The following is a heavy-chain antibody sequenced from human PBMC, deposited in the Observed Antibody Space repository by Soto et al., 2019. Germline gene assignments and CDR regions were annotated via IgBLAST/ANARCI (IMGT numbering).Heavy chain of an antibody. V-gene: IGHV4-34*01. D-gene: IGHD2-2*01. CDR2: INHGGST. CDR3: AREGRYCSSTSCYGWWFDP. Sequence: QVQLQQWGAGLLKPSETLSLTCAVYGGSFNDYYWNWIRQPPGKGLECIGEINHGGSTNYNPSLKSRVTISVDTSKNQFSLKLSSVTAADTAVYYCAREGRYCSSTSCYGWWFDPWGQGTLVTVSS. CDR1: GGSFNDYY. J-gene: IGHJ5*02.